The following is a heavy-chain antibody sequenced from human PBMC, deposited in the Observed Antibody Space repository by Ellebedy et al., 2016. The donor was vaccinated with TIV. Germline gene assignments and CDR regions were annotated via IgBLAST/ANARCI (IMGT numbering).Heavy chain of an antibody. D-gene: IGHD2-15*01. V-gene: IGHV4-31*03. CDR3: ARKSTGSCYSY. Sequence: SETLSLXXTVSGGSISSGGYYWSWIRQHPGKGLEWIGYIYYSGSTYYNPSLKSRVTISVDTSKNQFSLKLSSVTAADTAVYYCARKSTGSCYSYWGQGTLVTVSS. CDR1: GGSISSGGYY. CDR2: IYYSGST. J-gene: IGHJ4*02.